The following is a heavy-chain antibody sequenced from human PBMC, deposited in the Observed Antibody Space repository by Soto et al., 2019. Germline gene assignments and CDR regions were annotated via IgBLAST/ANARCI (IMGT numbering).Heavy chain of an antibody. V-gene: IGHV1-69*13. CDR2: IIPIFGTA. J-gene: IGHJ6*02. CDR1: GGTFSSYA. CDR3: ARGDCSSTSCYRGYYYYGMDV. D-gene: IGHD2-2*01. Sequence: SVKVSCKASGGTFSSYAISWVRQAPGQGLEWMGGIIPIFGTANYAQKFQGGVTITADESTSTAYMELSSLRSEDTAVYYCARGDCSSTSCYRGYYYYGMDVWGQGTTVTVSS.